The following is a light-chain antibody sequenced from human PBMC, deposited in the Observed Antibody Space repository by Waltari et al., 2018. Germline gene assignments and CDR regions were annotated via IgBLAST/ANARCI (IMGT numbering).Light chain of an antibody. CDR1: QDIVNF. CDR2: AAS. V-gene: IGKV1-27*01. J-gene: IGKJ2*01. CDR3: QKYNSAPPT. Sequence: DIQMTQSPSSLSASVGDRVTITSRASQDIVNFLAWYQQKPGRVPTLLIYAASTTQLGVPSRFRGSGSGTDFTLTISSLQAEDVATYYCQKYNSAPPTFGQGTKVEIK.